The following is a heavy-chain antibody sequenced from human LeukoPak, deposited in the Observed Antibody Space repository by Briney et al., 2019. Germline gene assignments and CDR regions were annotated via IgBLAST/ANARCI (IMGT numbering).Heavy chain of an antibody. V-gene: IGHV3-23*01. CDR1: GFIFSSYA. J-gene: IGHJ4*02. CDR2: ISGSGGST. Sequence: GGSLRLSCVTSGFIFSSYAMNWDRQAPGKGLEWVSGISGSGGSTYYADSVKGRFTISRDNSKNTLYLQMNSLRAEDTAIYHCASRPSSTWLPYFDYWGQGNLVTVSS. D-gene: IGHD6-13*01. CDR3: ASRPSSTWLPYFDY.